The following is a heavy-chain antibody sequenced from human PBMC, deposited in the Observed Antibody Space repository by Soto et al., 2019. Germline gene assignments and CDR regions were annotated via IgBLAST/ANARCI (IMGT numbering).Heavy chain of an antibody. Sequence: SETLSLTCTVSGGSVSSGNYYWSWIRQPPGRGLEWIGYIFHTGTTNYNPSLKSRVTISLDTSMNQFSLKLSSVTPADTAVYYCTRAPVSGSYCFDFWGQGTPVTVSS. J-gene: IGHJ4*02. V-gene: IGHV4-61*01. CDR3: TRAPVSGSYCFDF. CDR1: GGSVSSGNYY. D-gene: IGHD1-26*01. CDR2: IFHTGTT.